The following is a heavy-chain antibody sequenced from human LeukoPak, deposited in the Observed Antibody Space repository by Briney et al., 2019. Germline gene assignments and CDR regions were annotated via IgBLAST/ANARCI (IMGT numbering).Heavy chain of an antibody. Sequence: PGGSLRLSCAASGFTFYAYGMSWVRQVPGKGLEWVSSINWSGDSPGYADSVKGRFTISRDNAKNALYLQMNSLRADDTALYHCARDWGAAAGTHFDLWGQGTLDTVSS. D-gene: IGHD6-13*01. V-gene: IGHV3-20*01. CDR1: GFTFYAYG. J-gene: IGHJ4*02. CDR2: INWSGDSP. CDR3: ARDWGAAAGTHFDL.